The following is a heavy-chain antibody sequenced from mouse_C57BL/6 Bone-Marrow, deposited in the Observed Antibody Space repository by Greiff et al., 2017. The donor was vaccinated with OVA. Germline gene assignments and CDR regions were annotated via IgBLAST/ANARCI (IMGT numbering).Heavy chain of an antibody. D-gene: IGHD3-2*02. CDR1: GYTFTDYE. CDR2: IDPETGGT. V-gene: IGHV1-15*01. Sequence: QVQLKESGAELVRPGASVTLSCKASGYTFTDYEMHWVKQTPVHGLEWIGAIDPETGGTAYNQKFKGKAILTADKSSSTAYMELRSLTSEDSAVYYCTRQLRLRRYAMDYWGQGTSVTVSS. CDR3: TRQLRLRRYAMDY. J-gene: IGHJ4*01.